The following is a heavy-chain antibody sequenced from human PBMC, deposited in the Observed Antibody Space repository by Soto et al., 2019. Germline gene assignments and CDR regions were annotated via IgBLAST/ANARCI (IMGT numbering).Heavy chain of an antibody. D-gene: IGHD3-10*01. CDR2: IYHSGST. J-gene: IGHJ5*02. Sequence: QLQLQESGSGLVKPSQTLSLTCADSGGSISSGGYSWSWIRQPPGKGLECIGYIYHSGSTYYNPSLKSRVTLSVDRSKNQCSLKLSSVTAADTAVYYCASRPPYYYGSGSYGFDPWGQGTLVTVSS. V-gene: IGHV4-30-2*01. CDR1: GGSISSGGYS. CDR3: ASRPPYYYGSGSYGFDP.